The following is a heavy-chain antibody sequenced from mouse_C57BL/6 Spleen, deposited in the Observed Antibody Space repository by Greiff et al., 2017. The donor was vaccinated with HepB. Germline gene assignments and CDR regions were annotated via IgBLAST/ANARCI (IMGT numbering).Heavy chain of an antibody. CDR2: ISNGGGST. CDR1: GFTFSDYY. J-gene: IGHJ1*03. V-gene: IGHV5-12*01. D-gene: IGHD2-4*01. Sequence: EVKLEESGGGLVQPGGSLKLSCAASGFTFSDYYMYWVRQTPEKRLEWVAYISNGGGSTYYPDTVKGRFTISRDNAKNTLYLQMSRLKSEDTAMYYCARHSYDYDGWYFDVWGTGTTVTVSS. CDR3: ARHSYDYDGWYFDV.